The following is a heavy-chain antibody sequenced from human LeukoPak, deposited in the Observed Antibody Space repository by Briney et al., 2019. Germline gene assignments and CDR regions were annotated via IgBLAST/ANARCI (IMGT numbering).Heavy chain of an antibody. Sequence: SETLSLTCTVSGGSISSYYWSWIRQPPGKGLEWIGYIYYSGSTNYNPSLKSRVTISVDTSKNQFSLKLSSVTAAVTAVYYCAREGGYSYGYHYWGQGTLVTVSS. CDR2: IYYSGST. CDR1: GGSISSYY. J-gene: IGHJ4*02. V-gene: IGHV4-59*01. CDR3: AREGGYSYGYHY. D-gene: IGHD5-18*01.